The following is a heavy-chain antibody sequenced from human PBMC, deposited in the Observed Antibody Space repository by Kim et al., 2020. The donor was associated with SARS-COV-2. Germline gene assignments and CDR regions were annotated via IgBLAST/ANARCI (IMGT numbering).Heavy chain of an antibody. CDR1: GFTFSSYW. V-gene: IGHV3-74*01. CDR3: ASSNVYGYYYDSSGYGPFAY. D-gene: IGHD3-22*01. J-gene: IGHJ4*02. Sequence: GGSLRLSCAASGFTFSSYWMHWVRQAPGKGLVWVSRINSDGSSTSYADSVKGRFTISRDNAKDTLYLQMNSLRAEDTAVYYCASSNVYGYYYDSSGYGPFAYWGQGTLVTVSS. CDR2: INSDGSST.